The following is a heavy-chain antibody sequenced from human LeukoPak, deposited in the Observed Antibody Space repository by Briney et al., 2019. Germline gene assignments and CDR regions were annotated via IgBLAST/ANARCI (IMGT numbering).Heavy chain of an antibody. Sequence: ASVKVSCKASGYTFTSYDINWVRQAPGQGLEWMGWMNPNSGNTGYAQTFQGRVTMTRNTSISTAYMELSSLRSEDTAVYYCARGHEYGDYAANYWGQGTLVTVSS. CDR2: MNPNSGNT. V-gene: IGHV1-8*01. CDR1: GYTFTSYD. J-gene: IGHJ4*02. D-gene: IGHD4-17*01. CDR3: ARGHEYGDYAANY.